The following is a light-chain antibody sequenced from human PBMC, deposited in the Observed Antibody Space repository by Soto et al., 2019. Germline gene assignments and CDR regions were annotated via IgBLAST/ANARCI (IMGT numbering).Light chain of an antibody. CDR2: GAS. J-gene: IGKJ2*01. V-gene: IGKV3-20*01. CDR1: QSVSSSY. Sequence: EIVLTQSPGTLSLSPGERATLSCRASQSVSSSYLAWYQQKPGQAPRLLIYGASSRATGIPDRFSGSGSGTDCTLTISRLEPEDFAVYYCQQYGSSPMYTFGQGTKLELK. CDR3: QQYGSSPMYT.